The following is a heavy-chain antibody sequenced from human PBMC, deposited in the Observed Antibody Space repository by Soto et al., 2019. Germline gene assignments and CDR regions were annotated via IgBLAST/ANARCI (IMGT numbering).Heavy chain of an antibody. D-gene: IGHD4-17*01. J-gene: IGHJ3*02. CDR2: ISGSSSYI. V-gene: IGHV3-21*01. CDR1: GFTFSNYN. Sequence: PGGSLRLACAASGFTFSNYNMNWVRQAPGKRLEWVSSISGSSSYIYYGDSLKGRFTISRDNARSSLYLQMNTLRAEDTAVYYCARQINGDYTAFDMWGQGTMVTVSS. CDR3: ARQINGDYTAFDM.